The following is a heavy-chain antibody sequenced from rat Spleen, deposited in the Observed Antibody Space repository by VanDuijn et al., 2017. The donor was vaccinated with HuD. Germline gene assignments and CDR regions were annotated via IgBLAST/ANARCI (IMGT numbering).Heavy chain of an antibody. CDR3: ARERVYLRD. V-gene: IGHV5-7*01. CDR1: GFTFSNYD. D-gene: IGHD1-4*01. Sequence: EVQVVESGGGIVQPGRSMKLSCAASGFTFSNYDMVWVRQAPTKGLKWVASISYDGSTPYYRDSVKGRFTISRDNAKSTLYLQMDSLRSEDTATYYCARERVYLRDWGQGVMVTVSS. J-gene: IGHJ2*01. CDR2: ISYDGSTP.